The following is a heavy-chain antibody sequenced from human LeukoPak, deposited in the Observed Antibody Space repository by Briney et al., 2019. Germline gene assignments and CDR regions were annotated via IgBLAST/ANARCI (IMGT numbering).Heavy chain of an antibody. CDR3: AKGAFTYGDYAPYFDY. CDR1: GFTFTTYV. J-gene: IGHJ4*02. Sequence: QPGGSLRLSCAASGFTFTTYVMSWVRQAPGKGLEWVSGIRGSGNRPLYADSVTGRFTISRDNAKSTMSLQMHSLRAEDTAVYYCAKGAFTYGDYAPYFDYWGQGTLVTVSS. V-gene: IGHV3-23*01. D-gene: IGHD4-17*01. CDR2: IRGSGNRP.